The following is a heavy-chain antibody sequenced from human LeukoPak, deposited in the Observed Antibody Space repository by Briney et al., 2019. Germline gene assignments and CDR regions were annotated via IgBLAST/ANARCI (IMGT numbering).Heavy chain of an antibody. CDR1: EFTFNRYW. Sequence: GGSPRLSCAASEFTFNRYWMSWVRQAPGEGLEWVANIKHDGSEAHYVDSVKGRFTISRDNAKNSLSLQMNSLNVDDTGVYFCTRDALFGSGRTHLDFWSQGTLVSVSS. CDR3: TRDALFGSGRTHLDF. D-gene: IGHD3-10*01. V-gene: IGHV3-7*04. J-gene: IGHJ4*02. CDR2: IKHDGSEA.